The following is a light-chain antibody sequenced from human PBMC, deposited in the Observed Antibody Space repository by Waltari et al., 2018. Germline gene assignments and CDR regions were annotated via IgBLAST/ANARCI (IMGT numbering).Light chain of an antibody. V-gene: IGKV1-39*01. CDR3: QQSYSHPYT. J-gene: IGKJ2*01. Sequence: DIQMTQSPSSLSASVGDIVTFTCRASQGISNSLVWFQQKPVKPPRLLIYGASHLQTGVPSRFSGSGSGTDFSVTISSLQPEDFATYYCQQSYSHPYTFGQGTKVEIK. CDR1: QGISNS. CDR2: GAS.